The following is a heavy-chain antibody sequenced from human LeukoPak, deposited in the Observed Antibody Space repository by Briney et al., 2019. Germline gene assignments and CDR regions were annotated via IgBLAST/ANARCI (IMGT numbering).Heavy chain of an antibody. V-gene: IGHV3-9*03. CDR2: ISWNSGSI. CDR1: GFTFDDYA. Sequence: GRSLRLSCAASGFTFDDYAMHWVRQAPGKGLEWVSGISWNSGSIGYADSVKGRFTISRDNAKNSLYLQMNSLRAEDMALYYCARDLEYSSSSGFDYWGQGTLVTVSS. J-gene: IGHJ4*02. CDR3: ARDLEYSSSSGFDY. D-gene: IGHD6-6*01.